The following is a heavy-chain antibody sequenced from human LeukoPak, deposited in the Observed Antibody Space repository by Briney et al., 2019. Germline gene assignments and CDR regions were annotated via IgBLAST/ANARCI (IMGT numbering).Heavy chain of an antibody. Sequence: SETLSLTCTVSGGSISSRSYYWGWIRQPPGKGLEWIGSIHYTGSIDYNPSLKSRVTISGDTSKNQFSLKLSSVSAADTAVYYCARNYYCTNGVCYPVFDPRGQGSLVTVSS. J-gene: IGHJ5*02. CDR3: ARNYYCTNGVCYPVFDP. D-gene: IGHD2-8*01. CDR2: IHYTGSI. CDR1: GGSISSRSYY. V-gene: IGHV4-39*01.